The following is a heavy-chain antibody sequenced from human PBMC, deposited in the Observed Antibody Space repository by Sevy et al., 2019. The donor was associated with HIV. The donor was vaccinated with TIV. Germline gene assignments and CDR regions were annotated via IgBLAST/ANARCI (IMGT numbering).Heavy chain of an antibody. V-gene: IGHV1-18*01. D-gene: IGHD2-15*01. Sequence: ASVKVSCKTSGYTFTSYRITWVRQAPGQGLEWMGWISAHNGDTNYAQKLQGGVTMISETSTSTAYMVLRSLRSDDTAIYYCARAYCSGGSCYSLAYWGQGTLVTVSS. J-gene: IGHJ4*02. CDR3: ARAYCSGGSCYSLAY. CDR1: GYTFTSYR. CDR2: ISAHNGDT.